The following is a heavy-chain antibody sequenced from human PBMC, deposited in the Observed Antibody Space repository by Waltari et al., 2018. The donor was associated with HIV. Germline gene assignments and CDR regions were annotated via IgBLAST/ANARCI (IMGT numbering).Heavy chain of an antibody. CDR3: ARAADCSSSSCPRAFDI. Sequence: EVQLVESGGVLVQRGGSLGLSCAASGFTFSSYGMPWVRQAPGKGLVWGLRTNSERNSTNYADSVKGRFTISRDNAKNTLYLQMSSLRAEDTAVYYCARAADCSSSSCPRAFDIWGQGTMVTVSS. CDR1: GFTFSSYG. J-gene: IGHJ3*02. CDR2: TNSERNST. D-gene: IGHD2-2*01. V-gene: IGHV3-74*01.